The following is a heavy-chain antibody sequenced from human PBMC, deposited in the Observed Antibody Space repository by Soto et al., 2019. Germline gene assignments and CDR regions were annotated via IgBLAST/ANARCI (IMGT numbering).Heavy chain of an antibody. V-gene: IGHV5-10-1*01. D-gene: IGHD3-10*01. CDR1: GYSFTSYW. J-gene: IGHJ6*02. Sequence: GASLKISCKGSGYSFTSYWISWVRKMPGKGLEWMGRIDPSDSYTNYSPSFQGHVTISADKSISTAYLQWSSLKASDTAMYYCARLGVPNHRAFYYYSGMDVWGQGTTFTVSS. CDR2: IDPSDSYT. CDR3: ARLGVPNHRAFYYYSGMDV.